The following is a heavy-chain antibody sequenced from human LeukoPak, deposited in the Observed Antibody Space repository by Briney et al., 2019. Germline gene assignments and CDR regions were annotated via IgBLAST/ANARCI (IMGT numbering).Heavy chain of an antibody. V-gene: IGHV3-21*01. CDR2: ISSSSSYI. CDR1: GFTFSSYS. D-gene: IGHD2-2*01. Sequence: GGSLRLSCGASGFTFSSYSMNWVRQAPGKGLEWVSSISSSSSYIYYADSVKGRFTISRDNAKNSLCLQMNSLRAEDTAVYYCARAYVVVPAALVYWGQGTLVTVSS. J-gene: IGHJ4*02. CDR3: ARAYVVVPAALVY.